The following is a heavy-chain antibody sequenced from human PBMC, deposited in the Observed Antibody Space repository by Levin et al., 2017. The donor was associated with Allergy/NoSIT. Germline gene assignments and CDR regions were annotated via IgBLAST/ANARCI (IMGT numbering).Heavy chain of an antibody. V-gene: IGHV4-39*01. CDR2: IYYSGST. Sequence: SETLSLTCTVSGDSIGSRAFYWGWIRQPPGKGLEWVASIYYSGSTYYNPSLKSRVTVSVDTSKNQFSLKLTSVTAAATAIYYGARGFAPSSNWDFDYWGPGTLVTVSS. CDR1: GDSIGSRAFY. D-gene: IGHD2-2*01. CDR3: ARGFAPSSNWDFDY. J-gene: IGHJ4*02.